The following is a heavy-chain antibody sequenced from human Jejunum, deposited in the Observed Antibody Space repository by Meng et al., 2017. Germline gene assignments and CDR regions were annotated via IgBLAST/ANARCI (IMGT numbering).Heavy chain of an antibody. CDR3: AKEGGRGLDFDY. V-gene: IGHV3-23*01. CDR2: ISGTSRST. CDR1: GFTFCSYT. D-gene: IGHD6-25*01. J-gene: IGHJ4*02. Sequence: GESLKISCAASGFTFCSYTMTWVRQDPGKGLQWVSAISGTSRSTYYADSVKGRFTISRDNSKNTLYLQMNRLRPDDTAIYYCAKEGGRGLDFDYWGQGTLVTVSS.